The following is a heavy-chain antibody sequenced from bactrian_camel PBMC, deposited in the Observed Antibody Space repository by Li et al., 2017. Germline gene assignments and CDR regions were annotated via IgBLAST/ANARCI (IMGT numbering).Heavy chain of an antibody. CDR2: IIYSDGRT. D-gene: IGHD3*01. CDR1: GFTFDDSD. Sequence: HVQLVESGGGSVLAGGSLRLSCAASGFTFDDSDMGWYRQAPGNECELVSIIYSDGRTYYTDSVKGRFTISQDNAKNTVYLQMNNLKPEDTGVYYCAEDLGKY. V-gene: IGHV3S63*01.